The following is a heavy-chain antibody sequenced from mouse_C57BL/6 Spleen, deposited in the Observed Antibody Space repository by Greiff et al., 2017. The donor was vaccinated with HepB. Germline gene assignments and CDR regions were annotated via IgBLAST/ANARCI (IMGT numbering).Heavy chain of an antibody. J-gene: IGHJ3*01. CDR2: IYPSDSET. Sequence: QVQLQQPGAELVRPGSSVKLSCKASGYTFTSYWMDWVKQRPGQGLEWIGNIYPSDSETHYNQKFKDKATLTVDKSSSTAYMQLRSLTSEDSAVYYCAIDGTSPFAYWGQGTLVTVSA. D-gene: IGHD1-3*01. V-gene: IGHV1-61*01. CDR1: GYTFTSYW. CDR3: AIDGTSPFAY.